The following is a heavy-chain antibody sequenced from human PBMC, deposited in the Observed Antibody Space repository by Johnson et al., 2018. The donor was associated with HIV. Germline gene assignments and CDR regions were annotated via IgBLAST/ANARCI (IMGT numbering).Heavy chain of an antibody. Sequence: VQLVESGGGLVQPGGSLRLSCAASGFTFDDYTMHWVRQAPGKGLEWVSLISWDGGSTYYADSVKGRFTISRDNSKNTLYLQVNSLRAEDTAVYYCAKGGIATRFFDIWGQGTMVTVSS. V-gene: IGHV3-43*01. CDR3: AKGGIATRFFDI. D-gene: IGHD6-6*01. J-gene: IGHJ3*02. CDR2: ISWDGGST. CDR1: GFTFDDYT.